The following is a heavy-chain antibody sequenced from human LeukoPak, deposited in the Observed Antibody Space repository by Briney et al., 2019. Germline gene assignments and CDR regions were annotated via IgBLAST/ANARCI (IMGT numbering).Heavy chain of an antibody. J-gene: IGHJ4*02. V-gene: IGHV3-23*01. Sequence: GGSLRLSCAASGFTFSSYAMSWVRQAPGKGLEWVSAISGSGGSTYYADSVKGRFTISRDNSKNTLYLQMNSLRAEDTAVYYCAKDHPVVRGVRGCFDYWGQGTLVTVSS. CDR1: GFTFSSYA. CDR2: ISGSGGST. CDR3: AKDHPVVRGVRGCFDY. D-gene: IGHD3-10*01.